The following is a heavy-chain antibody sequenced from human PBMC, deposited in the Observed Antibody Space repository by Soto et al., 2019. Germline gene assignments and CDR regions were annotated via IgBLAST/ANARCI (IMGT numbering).Heavy chain of an antibody. CDR3: AHQHRESSSYYYYYMDV. Sequence: QITLKESGPTLVKPTQTLTLTCTFSGFSLSTSGVGVGWIRQPPGKALEWLALIYWDDDKRYSPSLKSRITITKDTSKNQVVLTMTNMDPVDTATYYCAHQHRESSSYYYYYMDVWGKGTTVTVSS. J-gene: IGHJ6*03. CDR1: GFSLSTSGVG. D-gene: IGHD6-13*01. V-gene: IGHV2-5*02. CDR2: IYWDDDK.